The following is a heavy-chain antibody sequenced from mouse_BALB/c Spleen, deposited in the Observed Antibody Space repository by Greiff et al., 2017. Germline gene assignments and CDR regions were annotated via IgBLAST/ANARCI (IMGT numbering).Heavy chain of an antibody. CDR3: ARSDYYGSSPYWYFDV. CDR1: GFTFSSFG. V-gene: IGHV5-17*02. D-gene: IGHD1-1*01. J-gene: IGHJ1*01. Sequence: EVQVVESGGGLVQPGGSRKLSCAASGFTFSSFGMHWVRQAPEKGLEWVAYISSGSSTIYYADTVKGRFTISRDNPKNTLFLQMTSLRSEDTAMYYCARSDYYGSSPYWYFDVWGAGTTVTVSS. CDR2: ISSGSSTI.